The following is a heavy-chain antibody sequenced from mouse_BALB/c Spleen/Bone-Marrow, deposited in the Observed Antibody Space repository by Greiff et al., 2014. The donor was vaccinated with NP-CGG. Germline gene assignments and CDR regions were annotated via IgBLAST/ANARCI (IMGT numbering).Heavy chain of an antibody. V-gene: IGHV2-9*02. CDR3: ARVYLWYFDV. CDR2: IWAGGST. J-gene: IGHJ1*01. D-gene: IGHD2-3*01. CDR1: GFSLTSYG. Sequence: VMLVESGPGLVAPSQSLSITCTVSGFSLTSYGVHWVRQPPGKGLEWLGVIWAGGSTNYNSDLMSRLSISKDNSKSQVFLKMNILQTDDTAMYYCARVYLWYFDVWGAGTTVTVSS.